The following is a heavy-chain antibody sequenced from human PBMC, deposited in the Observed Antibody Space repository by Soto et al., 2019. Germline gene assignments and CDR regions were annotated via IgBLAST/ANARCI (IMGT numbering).Heavy chain of an antibody. CDR3: VRDPQNGDYLGYGLDV. V-gene: IGHV3-15*01. Sequence: PGGSLRLSCAASGFTFTNAWMSWVRQAPGKGLEWVGRIKSKTDGGTRDYAAPVKGRFTISRDDSKNTLFLQMNSLKTEDTAIYYCVRDPQNGDYLGYGLDVWGQGTTVTVSS. CDR2: IKSKTDGGTR. J-gene: IGHJ6*02. D-gene: IGHD2-21*01. CDR1: GFTFTNAW.